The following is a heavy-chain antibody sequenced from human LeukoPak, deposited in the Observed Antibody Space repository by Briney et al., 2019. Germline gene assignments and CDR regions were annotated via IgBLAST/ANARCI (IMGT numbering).Heavy chain of an antibody. Sequence: GGSLRLSCAASGFTVSSNYMSWVRQAPGKGLEWVSVIYSGSSSTYYTDSVKGRFTISRHNSRNTLYLQMNSLRAEDTAVYYCARVGSGWYDFDYWGQGTLVTVSS. J-gene: IGHJ4*02. CDR2: IYSGSSST. CDR3: ARVGSGWYDFDY. CDR1: GFTVSSNY. D-gene: IGHD6-19*01. V-gene: IGHV3-53*04.